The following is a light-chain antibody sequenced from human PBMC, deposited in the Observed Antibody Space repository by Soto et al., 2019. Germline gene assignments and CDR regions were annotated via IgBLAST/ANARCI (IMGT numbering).Light chain of an antibody. Sequence: DIPMTQSPSTLSASVGDRVTITCRASQSTSTWLAWYQQRPGKTPKLLISEASKLESGVPSRFSGSGSGTEFTLTISSLKTDDFATYYCQQYITYPYAFGQGTKVEIK. CDR1: QSTSTW. CDR3: QQYITYPYA. V-gene: IGKV1-5*03. J-gene: IGKJ1*01. CDR2: EAS.